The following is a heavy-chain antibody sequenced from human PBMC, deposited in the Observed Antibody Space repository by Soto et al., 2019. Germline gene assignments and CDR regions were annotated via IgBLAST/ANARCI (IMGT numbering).Heavy chain of an antibody. CDR1: GFTFRSYG. J-gene: IGHJ3*02. CDR2: ISYDGSNK. D-gene: IGHD1-26*01. CDR3: AKGGVGSTSNAFDI. Sequence: GGSLRLSCAASGFTFRSYGMHWVRQAPGKGLEWVAVISYDGSNKYYADSVKGRFTISRDNSKNALYLQMNSLRAEDTAVYYCAKGGVGSTSNAFDIWGQGTMVTVSS. V-gene: IGHV3-30*18.